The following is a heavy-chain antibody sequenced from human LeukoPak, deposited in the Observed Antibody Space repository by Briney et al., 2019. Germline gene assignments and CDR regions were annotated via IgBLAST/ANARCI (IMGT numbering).Heavy chain of an antibody. D-gene: IGHD3-9*01. V-gene: IGHV4-39*07. CDR1: GVSISGSSYY. CDR2: IYYSGST. J-gene: IGHJ6*03. CDR3: ARVKYFDWFNYYYYYMDV. Sequence: SETLSLTCTVSGVSISGSSYYWGWIRQPPGKGLEWIGNIYYSGSTYYNPSLRSRVTISVDTSKNQFSLKLSSVTAADTAVYYCARVKYFDWFNYYYYYMDVWGKGTTVTVSS.